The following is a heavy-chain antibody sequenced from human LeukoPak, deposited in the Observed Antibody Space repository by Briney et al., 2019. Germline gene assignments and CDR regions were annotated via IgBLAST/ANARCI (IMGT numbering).Heavy chain of an antibody. D-gene: IGHD3-16*01. J-gene: IGHJ2*01. CDR1: GYTLTELS. Sequence: VASATVSCKVSGYTLTELSLHWVRQAPGKGIEWMGGFDPEDGETIYAQKFQGRVTMTEDTSTDTAYMELSSLRSEDTAVYYCATGPPGGWYFDLWGRGTLVTVSS. V-gene: IGHV1-24*01. CDR3: ATGPPGGWYFDL. CDR2: FDPEDGET.